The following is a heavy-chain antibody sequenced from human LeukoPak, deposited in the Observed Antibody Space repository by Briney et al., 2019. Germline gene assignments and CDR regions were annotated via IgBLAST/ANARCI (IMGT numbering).Heavy chain of an antibody. V-gene: IGHV1-18*01. J-gene: IGHJ6*03. CDR1: GYTFTSYG. CDR3: ARVGLPAYYYYMDV. Sequence: ASVKVSCKASGYTFTSYGISWVRQAPGQGLEWMGWISAYNGNTNYAQKLQGRVTMTTDTSTSTACMELRSLRSDDTAVYYCARVGLPAYYYYMDVWGKGTTVTVSS. CDR2: ISAYNGNT.